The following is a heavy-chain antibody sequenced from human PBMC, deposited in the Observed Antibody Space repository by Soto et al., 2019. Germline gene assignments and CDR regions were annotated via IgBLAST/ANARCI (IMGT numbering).Heavy chain of an antibody. CDR2: ISYDASGK. CDR3: AKALVAQQLGRMWYFDL. Sequence: QVELVESGGGVIQPGRSLRLSGAASGFTFSSYGIHWVRQAPDKGLEWVAGISYDASGKYYADSVKGRFTISRDNSKNTVYLQMDSLRREDTAVYYCAKALVAQQLGRMWYFDLWGRGTQVTVSS. J-gene: IGHJ2*01. V-gene: IGHV3-30*18. D-gene: IGHD6-13*01. CDR1: GFTFSSYG.